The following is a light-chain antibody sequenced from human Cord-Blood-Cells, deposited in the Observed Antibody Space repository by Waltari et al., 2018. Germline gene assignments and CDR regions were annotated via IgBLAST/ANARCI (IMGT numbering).Light chain of an antibody. CDR1: SSDVGGYNY. CDR2: EVS. V-gene: IGLV2-14*01. CDR3: SADTSSSTLYV. J-gene: IGLJ1*01. Sequence: QSALTQPASVSGSPGQSITISCTGTSSDVGGYNYVSWYQQHPGKAPKRLISEVSNRPSGVSNRSSGSRSCNTASLTISGLQSEDEAEYYCSADTSSSTLYVCGPGTKVTVL.